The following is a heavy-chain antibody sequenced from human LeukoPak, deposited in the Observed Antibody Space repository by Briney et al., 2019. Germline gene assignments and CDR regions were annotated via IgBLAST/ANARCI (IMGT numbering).Heavy chain of an antibody. CDR1: GFIFTDYY. J-gene: IGHJ4*02. D-gene: IGHD3-22*01. Sequence: ASVKVSCKASGFIFTDYYMHWVRQAPGQGLEWMGWINPNTGGADYAQKFQGTVTMTTDRSSTTAYLELTRLRSDDTAVYYCARCLEDYDSSPGYWGQGTLVTVSS. V-gene: IGHV1-2*02. CDR2: INPNTGGA. CDR3: ARCLEDYDSSPGY.